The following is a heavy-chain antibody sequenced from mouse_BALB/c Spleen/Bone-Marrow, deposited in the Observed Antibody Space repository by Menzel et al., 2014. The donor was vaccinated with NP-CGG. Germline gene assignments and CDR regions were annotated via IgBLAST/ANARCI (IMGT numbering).Heavy chain of an antibody. Sequence: VQLKQSGAELVKPGASVKLSRTASGFNIKDTYMHWVKQRPEQGLEWIGRIDPANGNTKYDSKFQGKATITADTSSNTAYLQLFSLTSEDTAVYYCARTPRATFYFDYWGQGTTLTVSS. V-gene: IGHV14-3*02. CDR1: GFNIKDTY. CDR2: IDPANGNT. CDR3: ARTPRATFYFDY. J-gene: IGHJ2*01. D-gene: IGHD3-1*01.